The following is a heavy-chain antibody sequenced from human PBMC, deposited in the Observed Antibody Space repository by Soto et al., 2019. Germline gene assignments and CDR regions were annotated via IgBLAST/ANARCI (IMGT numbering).Heavy chain of an antibody. CDR1: GDSVSSNSAA. CDR3: ARGAAMVQSNWFDP. CDR2: TYYRSKWYN. J-gene: IGHJ5*02. Sequence: SQTLSLTCAISGDSVSSNSAAWNWIRQSPSRGLEWLGRTYYRSKWYNDYAVSVKSRITINPNTSKNQFSLQLNSVTPEDTAVYYCARGAAMVQSNWFDPWGQGTLVTVSS. V-gene: IGHV6-1*01. D-gene: IGHD5-18*01.